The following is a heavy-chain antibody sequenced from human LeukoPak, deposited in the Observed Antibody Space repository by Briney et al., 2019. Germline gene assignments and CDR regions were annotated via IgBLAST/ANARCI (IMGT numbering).Heavy chain of an antibody. D-gene: IGHD3-10*01. CDR3: ARDDRGSGGSGSYYDY. CDR2: ISSSSSYI. CDR1: GFTFSSYS. V-gene: IGHV3-21*01. Sequence: GGSLRLSCAASGFTFSSYSMNWVRQAPGKGLEWVSSISSSSSYIYYADSVKGRFTISRDNAKNSLYLQMNSLRAEDTAVYYCARDDRGSGGSGSYYDYWGQGTLVTVSS. J-gene: IGHJ4*02.